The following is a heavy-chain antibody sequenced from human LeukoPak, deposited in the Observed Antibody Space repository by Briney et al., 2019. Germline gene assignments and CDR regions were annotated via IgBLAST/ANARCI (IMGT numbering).Heavy chain of an antibody. CDR1: GFTFSSYA. J-gene: IGHJ4*02. CDR2: ISGSGGST. D-gene: IGHD2-15*01. V-gene: IGHV3-23*01. Sequence: GGSLRLSCAASGFTFSSYAMSWARQAPGKGLEWVSAISGSGGSTYYADSVKGRFTISRDNSKHTLYLQMNSLRAEDTAVYYCAKGPSIVVVVAALGYWGQGTLVTVSS. CDR3: AKGPSIVVVVAALGY.